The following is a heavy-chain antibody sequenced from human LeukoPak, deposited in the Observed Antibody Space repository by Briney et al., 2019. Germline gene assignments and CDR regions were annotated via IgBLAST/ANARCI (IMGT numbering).Heavy chain of an antibody. D-gene: IGHD2-21*02. CDR2: ISYHGSNT. V-gene: IGHV3-30-3*01. CDR1: GFTFSSYA. J-gene: IGHJ4*02. CDR3: ASELGYCGGDCYHPFDY. Sequence: GSLRLSCAASGFTFSSYAMHWVRQAPGKGLEWVAVISYHGSNTYYADSVKGRFTISRDNSKNTLYLQMNSLRAEDTAVYYCASELGYCGGDCYHPFDYWGQGTLVTVSS.